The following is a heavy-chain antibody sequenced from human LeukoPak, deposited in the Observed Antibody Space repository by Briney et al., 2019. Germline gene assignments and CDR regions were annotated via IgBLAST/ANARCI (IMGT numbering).Heavy chain of an antibody. CDR3: ATYSGTPRSFSS. J-gene: IGHJ5*01. V-gene: IGHV3-7*05. D-gene: IGHD1-26*01. Sequence: PGGSLRLSCTASGFTFSNYWMSWVRQAPGKGLEWVANIQDDGSGKYYVDSVRGRLTISRDNAAKTLYLQMNSLRAEDTAVYYCATYSGTPRSFSSWGHGTLVTASS. CDR1: GFTFSNYW. CDR2: IQDDGSGK.